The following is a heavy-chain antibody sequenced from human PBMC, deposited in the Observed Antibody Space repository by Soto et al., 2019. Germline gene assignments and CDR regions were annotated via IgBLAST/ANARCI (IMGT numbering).Heavy chain of an antibody. J-gene: IGHJ4*02. V-gene: IGHV1-69*02. CDR1: GGTFSSYT. D-gene: IGHD1-20*01. Sequence: ASVKVSCKASGGTFSSYTISWVRQAPGQGLEWMGRIIPILGIANYAQKFQGRVTITADKSTSTAYMELSSLRSEDTAVYYCASGYNWNAVIDYWGQGTLVTVSS. CDR2: IIPILGIA. CDR3: ASGYNWNAVIDY.